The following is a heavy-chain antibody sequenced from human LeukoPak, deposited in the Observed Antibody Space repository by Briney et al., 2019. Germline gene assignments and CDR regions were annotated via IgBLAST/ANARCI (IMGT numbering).Heavy chain of an antibody. J-gene: IGHJ3*02. V-gene: IGHV3-64D*06. D-gene: IGHD4/OR15-4a*01. CDR1: GFTFNSCP. CDR2: ISRNGGST. CDR3: VKESGFMVAPNSAFDI. Sequence: GGSLRLSCSASGFTFNSCPVHWVRQAPGKGLEYVSGISRNGGSTYYADSVKGRFTISRDNSKNTLYLQMSSLRAEDTAVYYCVKESGFMVAPNSAFDIWGQGTMVTVSS.